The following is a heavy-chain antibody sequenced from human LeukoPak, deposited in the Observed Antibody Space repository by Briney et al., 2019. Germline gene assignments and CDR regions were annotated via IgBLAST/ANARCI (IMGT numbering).Heavy chain of an antibody. J-gene: IGHJ3*02. CDR2: MNPNSGNT. V-gene: IGHV1-8*01. D-gene: IGHD6-19*01. Sequence: APVKVSCKASGYTFTSYDINWVRQATGQGLEWMGWMNPNSGNTGYAQKFQGRVTMTRNTSISTAYMELSSLRSEDTAVYYCASLAVAEVRNAFDIWGQGTMVTVSS. CDR1: GYTFTSYD. CDR3: ASLAVAEVRNAFDI.